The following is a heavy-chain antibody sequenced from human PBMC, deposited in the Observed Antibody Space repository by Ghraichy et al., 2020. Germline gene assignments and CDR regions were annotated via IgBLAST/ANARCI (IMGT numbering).Heavy chain of an antibody. CDR1: GFTFSSYA. Sequence: GGSLRLSCAASGFTFSSYAMSWVRQAPGKGLEWVSAISGSGGSTYHADSVKGRFTISRDNSKNTLYLQMNSLRAEDTAVYYCAKGRGYYDSSGYGYWGQGTLVTVSS. V-gene: IGHV3-23*01. D-gene: IGHD3-22*01. CDR2: ISGSGGST. CDR3: AKGRGYYDSSGYGY. J-gene: IGHJ4*02.